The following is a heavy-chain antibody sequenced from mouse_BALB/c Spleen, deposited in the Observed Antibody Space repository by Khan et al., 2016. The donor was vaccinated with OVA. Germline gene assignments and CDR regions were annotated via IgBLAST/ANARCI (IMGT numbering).Heavy chain of an antibody. Sequence: QIQLVQSGPELKKPGETVKISCKASGYTFTDYSMHWVKQAPGKGLKWMGWINTETGEPTYADDFKGRFAFSLETSTSTAYLQINNLKNEDTATYFCARDEYDYFDYWGQGTTLTVSS. V-gene: IGHV9-2-1*01. D-gene: IGHD2-14*01. CDR1: GYTFTDYS. CDR3: ARDEYDYFDY. CDR2: INTETGEP. J-gene: IGHJ2*01.